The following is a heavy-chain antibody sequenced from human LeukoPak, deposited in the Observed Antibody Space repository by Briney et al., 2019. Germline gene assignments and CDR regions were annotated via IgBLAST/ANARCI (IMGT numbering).Heavy chain of an antibody. Sequence: SETLSLTCTVSGGSMSPYHWTWIRQPAGNGLEWIGRLHTSGNKNYNPSLKGRVTISVDTSKNQFSLEMTSVTAADTAVYFCARDPFRSSFDPWGQGILVTVSS. CDR2: LHTSGNK. D-gene: IGHD6-13*01. CDR1: GGSMSPYH. V-gene: IGHV4-4*07. J-gene: IGHJ5*02. CDR3: ARDPFRSSFDP.